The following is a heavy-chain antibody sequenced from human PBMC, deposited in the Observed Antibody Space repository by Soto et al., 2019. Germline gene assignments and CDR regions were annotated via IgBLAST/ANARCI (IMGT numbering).Heavy chain of an antibody. D-gene: IGHD3-3*01. J-gene: IGHJ4*02. Sequence: QVQLVQSGAEVKKPGASVRVSCKASGGTFSSYAISWVRQAPGQGLEWMGGISPIVGTANYAQKLEGRVTITADESPSTAYRELSSLRSEDTVVYYCASGGVPSGGPFDDLYLDYWGQGTLVTVSS. V-gene: IGHV1-69*01. CDR3: ASGGVPSGGPFDDLYLDY. CDR1: GGTFSSYA. CDR2: ISPIVGTA.